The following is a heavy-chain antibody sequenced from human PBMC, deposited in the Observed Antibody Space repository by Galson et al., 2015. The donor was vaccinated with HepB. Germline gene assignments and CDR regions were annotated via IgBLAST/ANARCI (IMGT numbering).Heavy chain of an antibody. CDR1: GFTFSSYA. D-gene: IGHD6-13*01. CDR3: AKDPEGSSRQNWCDP. Sequence: SLRLSCAASGFTFSSYAMSWVRQAPGKGLEWVSAIRGSGGSTYYADSVKGRFTISRDNSKNTLYLQMNSLRAEDTAVYYCAKDPEGSSRQNWCDPWGQGTLVTASS. J-gene: IGHJ5*02. V-gene: IGHV3-23*01. CDR2: IRGSGGST.